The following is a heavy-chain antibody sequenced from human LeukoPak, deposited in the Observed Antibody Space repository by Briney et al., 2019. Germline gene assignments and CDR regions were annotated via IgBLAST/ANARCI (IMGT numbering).Heavy chain of an antibody. CDR1: GGSISSSSYY. CDR3: ARLVAVAGFDY. Sequence: KPSETLSLTCTVSGGSISSSSYYWGCIRQPPGKGLEWIGSIYYSGSTYYNPSLKSRVTISVDTSKNQFSLKLSSVTAADTAVYYCARLVAVAGFDYWGQGTLVTVSS. CDR2: IYYSGST. D-gene: IGHD6-19*01. V-gene: IGHV4-39*01. J-gene: IGHJ4*02.